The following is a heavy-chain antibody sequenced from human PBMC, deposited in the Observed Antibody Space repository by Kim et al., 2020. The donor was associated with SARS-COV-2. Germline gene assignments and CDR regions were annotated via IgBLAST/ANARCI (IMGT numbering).Heavy chain of an antibody. J-gene: IGHJ3*02. CDR3: ARWGADYGDYDAFDI. Sequence: SETLSLTCAVYGGSFSGYYWSWIRQPPGKGLEWIGEINHSGSTNYNPSLKSRVTISVDTSKNQFSLKLSSVTAADTAVYYCARWGADYGDYDAFDILGQG. CDR1: GGSFSGYY. CDR2: INHSGST. D-gene: IGHD4-17*01. V-gene: IGHV4-34*01.